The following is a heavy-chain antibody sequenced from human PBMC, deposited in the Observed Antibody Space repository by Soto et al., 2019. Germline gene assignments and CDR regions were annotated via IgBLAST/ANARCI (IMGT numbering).Heavy chain of an antibody. CDR3: ATTPGFCGGGRCPFGF. J-gene: IGHJ4*02. CDR1: GGSISSSY. Sequence: QVQLQESGPGLVKPSETLSLTCTVSGGSISSSYWSWIRQPPGKELEWIGYIYYRGSNNYNPPLKPRVTISVDTSTNPFSLKLSSVTAADTAVYYCATTPGFCGGGRCPFGFWGQGTLVTVSS. D-gene: IGHD2-15*01. V-gene: IGHV4-59*08. CDR2: IYYRGSN.